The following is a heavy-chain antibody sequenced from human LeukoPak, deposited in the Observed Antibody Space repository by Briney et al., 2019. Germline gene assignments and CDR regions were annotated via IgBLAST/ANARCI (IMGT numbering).Heavy chain of an antibody. J-gene: IGHJ6*02. CDR3: ATYTHWVAGDV. V-gene: IGHV3-7*01. D-gene: IGHD3-16*01. CDR2: MNQDGSAK. Sequence: GGSLRLSCAASGFTFSDSWMSWVRQAPGKGLEWVANMNQDGSAKGYVDSVKGRFTIFRDNARNSLYLQMSSLRPEDTAVCYCATYTHWVAGDVWGQGTTVTVSS. CDR1: GFTFSDSW.